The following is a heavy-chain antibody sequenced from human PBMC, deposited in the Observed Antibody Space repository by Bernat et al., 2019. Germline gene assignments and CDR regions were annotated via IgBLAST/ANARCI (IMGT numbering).Heavy chain of an antibody. J-gene: IGHJ4*02. CDR3: ARDRRVQGVLDY. CDR1: GFTFSSYA. D-gene: IGHD3-10*01. V-gene: IGHV3-30*01. CDR2: ISYDGSNK. Sequence: VQLLESGGGLVQPGGSLRLSCAASGFTFSSYAMHWVRQAPGKGLEWVAVISYDGSNKYYADSVKGRFTISRDNSKNTLYLQMNSLRAEDTAVYYCARDRRVQGVLDYWGQGTLVTVSS.